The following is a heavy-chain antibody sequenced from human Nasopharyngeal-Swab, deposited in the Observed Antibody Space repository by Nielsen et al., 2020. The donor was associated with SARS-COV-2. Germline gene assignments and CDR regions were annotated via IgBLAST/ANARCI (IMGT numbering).Heavy chain of an antibody. J-gene: IGHJ6*02. CDR2: IYTGGDS. CDR3: ASSYSSLVGFSYAMDV. D-gene: IGHD6-13*01. V-gene: IGHV3-66*01. CDR1: GFTVSSNY. Sequence: GGSLRLSCAASGFTVSSNYMTWVRQAPGKGLEWVSIIYTGGDSYYADSVKGRFTSSRDNSRNTVFLQMNSLRAEDTAVYYCASSYSSLVGFSYAMDVWGQGTTVTVSS.